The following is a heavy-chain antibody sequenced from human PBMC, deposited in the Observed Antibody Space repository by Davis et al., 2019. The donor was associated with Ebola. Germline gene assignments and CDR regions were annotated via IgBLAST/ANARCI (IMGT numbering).Heavy chain of an antibody. CDR2: ISYDGSNK. CDR1: GFTFSSYG. J-gene: IGHJ5*02. CDR3: ASCGSEFDP. Sequence: GGSLRLSCAASGFTFSSYGMHWXRQAPGQSLHLLAVISYDGSNKYYADSVKGRFTISRDNAKNTLYLQMNSLRAEDTAVYYCASCGSEFDPWGQGTLVTVSS. V-gene: IGHV3-30*03.